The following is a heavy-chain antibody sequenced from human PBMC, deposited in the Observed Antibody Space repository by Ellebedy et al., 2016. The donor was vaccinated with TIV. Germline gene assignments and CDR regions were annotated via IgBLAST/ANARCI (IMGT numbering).Heavy chain of an antibody. CDR3: AGDVGSGSYHSDS. CDR1: GFIFSDYA. J-gene: IGHJ4*02. V-gene: IGHV3-21*01. CDR2: ISSRGSYI. Sequence: GGSLRLSXAASGFIFSDYAMTWVRQAPGKGLEWVSSISSRGSYIYYADSVKGRFTISRDNTNNSLYMQMDRLRAEDTAVYYCAGDVGSGSYHSDSWGQGTLVTVSS. D-gene: IGHD3-10*01.